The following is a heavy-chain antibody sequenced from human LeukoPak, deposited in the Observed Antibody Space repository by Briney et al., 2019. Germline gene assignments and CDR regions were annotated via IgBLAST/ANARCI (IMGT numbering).Heavy chain of an antibody. CDR2: IYTREST. V-gene: IGHV4-4*07. CDR1: GCTISSYY. D-gene: IGHD3-22*01. CDR3: ARVTGYMIEDKFDY. Sequence: PAGALSLTCTVSGCTISSYYWSWLRQPASRGLEWIGLIYTRESTNHNPSRMSRGPMSVDTSKNQSSMKLSTGTAADTAVYYCARVTGYMIEDKFDYWGQGTRATVSS. J-gene: IGHJ4*02.